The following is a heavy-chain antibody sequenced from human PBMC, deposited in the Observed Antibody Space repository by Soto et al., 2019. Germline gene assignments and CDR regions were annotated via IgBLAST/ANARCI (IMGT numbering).Heavy chain of an antibody. CDR2: ISAYNGNT. D-gene: IGHD5-12*01. CDR3: ATSVDNYYYGMDV. V-gene: IGHV1-18*01. CDR1: GYTFTSYG. J-gene: IGHJ6*02. Sequence: GASVKGSCKAAGYTFTSYGISWVRQAPGQGLEWMGWISAYNGNTNYAQKLQGRVTMTTDTSTSTAYMELRSLRSDDTAVYYCATSVDNYYYGMDVWGQGTTVTVSS.